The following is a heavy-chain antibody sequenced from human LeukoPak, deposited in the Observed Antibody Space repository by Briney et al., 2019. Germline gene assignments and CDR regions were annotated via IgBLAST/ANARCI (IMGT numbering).Heavy chain of an antibody. J-gene: IGHJ2*01. CDR1: GGSISSSPYY. D-gene: IGHD3-10*01. V-gene: IGHV4-39*07. CDR3: AREGAPRGDWYFDL. CDR2: IYYSGST. Sequence: SETLSLTCTVSGGSISSSPYYWGWIRQPPGQGLEWIGSIYYSGSTYYNPSLKSRVTISVDTSKNQFSLKLSSVTAADTAVYYCAREGAPRGDWYFDLWGRGNLVTVSS.